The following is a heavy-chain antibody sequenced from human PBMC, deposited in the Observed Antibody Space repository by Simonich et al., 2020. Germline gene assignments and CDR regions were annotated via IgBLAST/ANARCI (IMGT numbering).Heavy chain of an antibody. D-gene: IGHD1-26*01. V-gene: IGHV1-2*02. CDR1: VYTFTGYY. Sequence: QVQLVQSGAEVKKPGASVKVSCKASVYTFTGYYMDWVRQAPGQGRELSGWTNPNSAGTNYTQKFQGRGTMTRDTSISTAYMGLSRLRSDDTAVYYCARGLLSGSYYAFDIWGQGTMVTVSS. CDR2: TNPNSAGT. J-gene: IGHJ3*02. CDR3: ARGLLSGSYYAFDI.